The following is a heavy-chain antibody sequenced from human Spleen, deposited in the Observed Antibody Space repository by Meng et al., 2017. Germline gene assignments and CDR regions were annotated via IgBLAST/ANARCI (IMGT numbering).Heavy chain of an antibody. CDR3: VREAVRLKSFEY. CDR2: INPDGATT. D-gene: IGHD6-19*01. Sequence: VQLGRAGVKVKRPGASVKVSGKAPGDSKTNNCFRWLRQAPGQGLEWVAQINPDGATTRYVQRLQGRVTMTRDTSTSTVYMELSSLTSEDTAVYYCVREAVRLKSFEYWGQGTLVTVSS. V-gene: IGHV1-46*01. J-gene: IGHJ4*02. CDR1: GDSKTNNC.